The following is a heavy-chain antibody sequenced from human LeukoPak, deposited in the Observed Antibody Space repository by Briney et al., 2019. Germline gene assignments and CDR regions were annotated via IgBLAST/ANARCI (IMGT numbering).Heavy chain of an antibody. CDR2: VSPPGGGT. CDR3: AKLYSSSWYSYYYYMDV. V-gene: IGHV3-23*01. CDR1: GFSFSYHG. Sequence: GGSLRLSCAASGFSFSYHGMNWVRQAPGKGLEWLSGVSPPGGGTYYADSVKGRFTISRNNSKNTLYLQMNSLRAEDTAVYYCAKLYSSSWYSYYYYMDVWGKGTTVTVSS. J-gene: IGHJ6*03. D-gene: IGHD6-13*01.